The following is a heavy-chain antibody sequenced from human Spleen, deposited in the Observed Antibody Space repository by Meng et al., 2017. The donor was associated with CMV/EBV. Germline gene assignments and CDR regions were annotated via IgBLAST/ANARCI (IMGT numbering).Heavy chain of an antibody. CDR3: ARASYTNSPH. V-gene: IGHV1-2*02. D-gene: IGHD2-2*02. J-gene: IGHJ4*02. CDR1: GYTFPGYY. CDR2: INPNSGDT. Sequence: SCKASGYTFPGYYIHWVRQAPGQGLEWMGWINPNSGDTNFSQKFQGRVTMTRDTSISTAYMELRGLRSDDTAVYYCARASYTNSPHWGQGTLVTVSS.